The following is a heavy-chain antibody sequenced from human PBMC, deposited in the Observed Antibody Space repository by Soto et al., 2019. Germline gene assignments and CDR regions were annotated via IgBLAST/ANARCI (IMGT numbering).Heavy chain of an antibody. J-gene: IGHJ4*02. CDR1: GYTFTGYY. D-gene: IGHD3-10*01. CDR2: INPNSGGT. CDR3: ARDARGDEAPMDY. V-gene: IGHV1-2*04. Sequence: GASVKVSCKAAGYTFTGYYMYWVRQAPGQGLEWMGWINPNSGGTNYAQKFQGWVTMTRDTSISTAYMELSRLRSDDTAVYYCARDARGDEAPMDYWGQGTLVTVSS.